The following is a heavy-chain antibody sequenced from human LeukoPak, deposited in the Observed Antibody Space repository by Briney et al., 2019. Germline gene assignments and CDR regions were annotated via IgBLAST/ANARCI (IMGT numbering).Heavy chain of an antibody. CDR2: IIPIFGAA. Sequence: SVKVSCKASGGTFSSYAISWVRQAPGQGLEWMGGIIPIFGAANYAQKFQGRVTITTDESTSTAYMELSSLRSEDTAVYYCARDSGLMVYARPNDAFDIWGQGTMVTVSS. CDR1: GGTFSSYA. V-gene: IGHV1-69*05. CDR3: ARDSGLMVYARPNDAFDI. J-gene: IGHJ3*02. D-gene: IGHD2-8*01.